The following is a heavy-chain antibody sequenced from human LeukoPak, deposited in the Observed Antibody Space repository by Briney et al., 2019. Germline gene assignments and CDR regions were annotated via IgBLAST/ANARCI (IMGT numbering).Heavy chain of an antibody. Sequence: TSETLSLTCAVYGVSFSGYYWSWIRQPPGKGLEWIGEINHSGSTNYNPSLKSRVTISVDTSKNQFSLKLSSVTAADTAVYYCARNYCTNGVCRDYWGQGTLVTVCS. V-gene: IGHV4-34*01. J-gene: IGHJ4*02. D-gene: IGHD2-8*01. CDR3: ARNYCTNGVCRDY. CDR2: INHSGST. CDR1: GVSFSGYY.